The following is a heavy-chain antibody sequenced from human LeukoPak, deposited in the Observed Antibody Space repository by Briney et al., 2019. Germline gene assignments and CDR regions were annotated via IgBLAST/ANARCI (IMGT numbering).Heavy chain of an antibody. Sequence: PSETLSHTCAVSGGSISSSNWWSWVRQPPGKGLEWIGEIYHSGSTNYNPSLKSRVTISVDKSKNQFSLKLSSVTAADTAVYYCARDRRLRYFDWLSHHDAFDIWGQGTMVTVSS. J-gene: IGHJ3*02. CDR3: ARDRRLRYFDWLSHHDAFDI. CDR2: IYHSGST. CDR1: GGSISSSNW. V-gene: IGHV4-4*02. D-gene: IGHD3-9*01.